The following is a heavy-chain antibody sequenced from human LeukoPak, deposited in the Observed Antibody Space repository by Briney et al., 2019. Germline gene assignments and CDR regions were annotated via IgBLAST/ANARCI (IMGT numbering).Heavy chain of an antibody. CDR2: IWYDGSNK. CDR1: GFTFSSYG. CDR3: ASTVTSSVGLDY. V-gene: IGHV3-33*01. D-gene: IGHD4-17*01. Sequence: GGSLRLSCAASGFTFSSYGMHWVRQAPGKGLEWVAVIWYDGSNKYYADSVKGRFTISRDNSKNTLYLQMNSLRAEDTAVYYCASTVTSSVGLDYWGQGTLVTVSS. J-gene: IGHJ4*02.